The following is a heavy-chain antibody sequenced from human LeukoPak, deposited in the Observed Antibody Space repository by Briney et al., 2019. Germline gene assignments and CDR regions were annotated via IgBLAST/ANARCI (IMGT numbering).Heavy chain of an antibody. CDR3: AKDLEYSSSFNWFDP. D-gene: IGHD6-6*01. CDR1: RFTFSSYG. Sequence: PGGSLRLSCAASRFTFSSYGMHWVRQAPGKGLEWVAFIPYDGNNKYYADSVKGRFTISRDNSKNTLYLQMNSLRPEDTAIHYCAKDLEYSSSFNWFDPWGQGNLVTVSS. J-gene: IGHJ5*02. V-gene: IGHV3-30*02. CDR2: IPYDGNNK.